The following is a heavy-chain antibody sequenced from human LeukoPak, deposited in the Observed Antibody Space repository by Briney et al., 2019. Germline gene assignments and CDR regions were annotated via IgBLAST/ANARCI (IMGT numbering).Heavy chain of an antibody. CDR2: INHSGST. D-gene: IGHD4-17*01. V-gene: IGHV4-34*01. CDR1: GGSFSGYY. Sequence: SETLCLTCAVYGGSFSGYYWSWIRQPPGKGLEWIGEINHSGSTNYNPSLKSRVTISVDTSKNQFSLKLSSVTAADTAVYYCASGYGDYEGFDYWGQGTLVTVSS. J-gene: IGHJ4*02. CDR3: ASGYGDYEGFDY.